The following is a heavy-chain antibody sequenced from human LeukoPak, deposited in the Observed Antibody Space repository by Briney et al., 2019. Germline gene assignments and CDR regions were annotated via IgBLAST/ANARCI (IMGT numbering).Heavy chain of an antibody. CDR1: GGSISSSSYY. D-gene: IGHD2-2*01. CDR2: IYYSGST. CDR3: ARVSSIVPAAWGYFDY. V-gene: IGHV4-39*07. Sequence: PSEALSLTCTVSGGSISSSSYYWGWIRQPPGKGLEWIGSIYYSGSTYYNPSLKSRVTISVDTSKNQFSLKLSSVTAADTAVYYCARVSSIVPAAWGYFDYWGQGTLVTVSS. J-gene: IGHJ4*02.